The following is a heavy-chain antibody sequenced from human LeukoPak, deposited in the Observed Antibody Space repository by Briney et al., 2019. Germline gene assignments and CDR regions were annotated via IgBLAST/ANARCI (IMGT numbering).Heavy chain of an antibody. CDR1: GGSISSGGYS. CDR2: IYHSGST. V-gene: IGHV4-30-2*01. Sequence: SSETLSLTCAVSGGSISSGGYSWSWIRQPPGKGLEWIGYIYHSGSTYYNPSLKSRVTISVDRSKNQFSLKLSSVTAADTAVYYCARDYYGSGIDYWGQGTLVTVSS. D-gene: IGHD3-10*01. CDR3: ARDYYGSGIDY. J-gene: IGHJ4*02.